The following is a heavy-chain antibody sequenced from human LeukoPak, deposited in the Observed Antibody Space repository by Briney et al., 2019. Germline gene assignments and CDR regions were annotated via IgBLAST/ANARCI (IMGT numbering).Heavy chain of an antibody. Sequence: GRSLRLSCAASGFTFSTSPMHWVRQAPGKGLEWVAAILYDGNTRYNTDSVKGRFTVSRDNSQNTLYLQMNSLSAEDTAVYYCAKNWHLDSWGQGTLVTASS. J-gene: IGHJ4*02. CDR1: GFTFSTSP. V-gene: IGHV3-30*04. CDR2: ILYDGNTR. CDR3: AKNWHLDS. D-gene: IGHD1-1*01.